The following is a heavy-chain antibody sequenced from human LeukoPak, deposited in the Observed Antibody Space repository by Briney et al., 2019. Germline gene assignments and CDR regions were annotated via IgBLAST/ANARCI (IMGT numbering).Heavy chain of an antibody. D-gene: IGHD6-13*01. V-gene: IGHV4-59*12. CDR3: ARDVPGIALYYFDY. J-gene: IGHJ4*02. CDR1: GGSISTFY. Sequence: SETLSLTCSVSGGSISTFYWSWIRQAPGKGLEWIGYIFYSGNINANPSFKGRVTMSVDTSRNQFSLKLSSVTAADTAVYYCARDVPGIALYYFDYWGQGTLVTVSS. CDR2: IFYSGNI.